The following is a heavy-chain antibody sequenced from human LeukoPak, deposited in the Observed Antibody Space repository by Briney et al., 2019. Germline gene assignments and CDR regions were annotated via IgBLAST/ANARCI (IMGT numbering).Heavy chain of an antibody. D-gene: IGHD6-13*01. V-gene: IGHV1-18*01. Sequence: ASVKVSCKASGYTFTSYGISWVRQAPGQGLEWMGWISAYNGNTNYAQKLQGRVTMTTDTSTSTAYMELRSLRSDDTAVYYCARVSGAIAAAGSYYYGMDVWGQGTTVTVSS. CDR2: ISAYNGNT. J-gene: IGHJ6*02. CDR3: ARVSGAIAAAGSYYYGMDV. CDR1: GYTFTSYG.